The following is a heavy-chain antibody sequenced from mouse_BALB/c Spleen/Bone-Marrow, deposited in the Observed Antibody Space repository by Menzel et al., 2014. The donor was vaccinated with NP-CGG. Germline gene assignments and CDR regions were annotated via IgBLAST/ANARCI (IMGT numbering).Heavy chain of an antibody. D-gene: IGHD2-1*01. J-gene: IGHJ3*01. Sequence: DVQLQESGGGLVQPGGSMRLSCVASGFTFSNYWMNWVRQSPEKGLEWVAEIRLKSNNYATHYAESVKGRFTISRDDSKSSVYLQMNNLRAEDTGIYYCTRGNWFAYWGQGTLVTVSA. V-gene: IGHV6-6*02. CDR1: GFTFSNYW. CDR2: IRLKSNNYAT. CDR3: TRGNWFAY.